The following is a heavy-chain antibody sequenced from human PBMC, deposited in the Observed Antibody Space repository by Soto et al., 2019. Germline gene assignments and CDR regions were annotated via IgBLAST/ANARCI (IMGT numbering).Heavy chain of an antibody. D-gene: IGHD5-12*01. J-gene: IGHJ3*02. CDR2: IDPSDSYT. CDR1: GYSFTSYW. Sequence: XESLKVSWQCSGYSFTSYWISLVLQMPGKGLEWMGRIDPSDSYTNYSPSFQGHVTISADKSISTAYLQWSSLKASDTAMYYCARNRLDIVAPDAFDIWGQGTMVTVSS. CDR3: ARNRLDIVAPDAFDI. V-gene: IGHV5-10-1*01.